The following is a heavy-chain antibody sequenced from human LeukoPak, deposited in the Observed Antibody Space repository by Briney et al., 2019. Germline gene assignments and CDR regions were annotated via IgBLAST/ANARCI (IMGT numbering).Heavy chain of an antibody. Sequence: ASVKVSCKASGYTFTSYGISWVRQAPGQGLEWMGWISAYNGNTNYAQKLQGRVTMTTDTSTSTAYMELRSLRSDDTAVYYCARDPSGGVIVDAFDIWGQGTMVTVSS. CDR1: GYTFTSYG. CDR3: ARDPSGGVIVDAFDI. V-gene: IGHV1-18*01. D-gene: IGHD3-16*02. CDR2: ISAYNGNT. J-gene: IGHJ3*02.